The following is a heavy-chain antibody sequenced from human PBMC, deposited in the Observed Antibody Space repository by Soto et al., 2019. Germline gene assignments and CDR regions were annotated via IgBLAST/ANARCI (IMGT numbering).Heavy chain of an antibody. D-gene: IGHD3-22*01. CDR2: IIPIFGTA. Sequence: QVQLVQSGAEVKKPGSSVKVSCKASGGTFSSYAISWVRQAPGQGLEWMGGIIPIFGTANYAQKFQGRVTITADESTSTAYMELRSLSSEDTAVYYCASDLRGYYDSSGYYPNYYYYGMDVWGQGTTVTVSS. CDR1: GGTFSSYA. J-gene: IGHJ6*02. CDR3: ASDLRGYYDSSGYYPNYYYYGMDV. V-gene: IGHV1-69*01.